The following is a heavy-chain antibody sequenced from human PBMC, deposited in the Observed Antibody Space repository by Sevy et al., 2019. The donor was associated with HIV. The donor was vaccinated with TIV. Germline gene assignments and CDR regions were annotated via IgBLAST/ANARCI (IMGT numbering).Heavy chain of an antibody. Sequence: GESLKISCKGSGYSFTSYWIGWVRQMPGKGLEWMGIIYPGDSDTRYSPSFQGQVTISADKSIGTAYLQWSSLKASDTAMYYCARPIRGSYYTGYFDYWGQGTLVTVSS. CDR3: ARPIRGSYYTGYFDY. CDR2: IYPGDSDT. CDR1: GYSFTSYW. V-gene: IGHV5-51*01. D-gene: IGHD1-26*01. J-gene: IGHJ4*02.